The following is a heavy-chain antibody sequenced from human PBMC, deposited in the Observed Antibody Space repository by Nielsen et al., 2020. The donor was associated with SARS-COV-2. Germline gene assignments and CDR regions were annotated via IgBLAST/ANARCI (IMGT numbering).Heavy chain of an antibody. CDR3: ARAPLGIVVVPAAKAYGMDV. D-gene: IGHD2-2*03. CDR2: INHSGST. CDR1: GFTFSDYY. J-gene: IGHJ6*02. Sequence: ESLKISCAASGFTFSDYYMSWIRQPPGKGLKWIGEINHSGSTNYNPSLKSRVTISVDTSKNQFSLKLSSVTAADTAVYYCARAPLGIVVVPAAKAYGMDVWGQGTTVTVSS. V-gene: IGHV4-34*01.